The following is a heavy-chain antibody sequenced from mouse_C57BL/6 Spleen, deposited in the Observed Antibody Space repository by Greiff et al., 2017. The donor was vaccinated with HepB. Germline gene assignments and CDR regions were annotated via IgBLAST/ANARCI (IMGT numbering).Heavy chain of an antibody. Sequence: QVQLKQSGAELVRPGTSVKMSCKASGYTFTNYWIGWAKQRPGHGLEWIGDIYPGGGYTNYNEKFKGKATLTADKSSSTAYMQFSSLTSEDSAIYYCAREGKEYYFDYWGQGTTLTVSS. J-gene: IGHJ2*01. D-gene: IGHD1-3*01. V-gene: IGHV1-63*01. CDR2: IYPGGGYT. CDR3: AREGKEYYFDY. CDR1: GYTFTNYW.